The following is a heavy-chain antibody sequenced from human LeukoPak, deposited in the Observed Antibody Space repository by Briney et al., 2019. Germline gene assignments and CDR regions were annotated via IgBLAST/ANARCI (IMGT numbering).Heavy chain of an antibody. D-gene: IGHD6-19*01. Sequence: SETLSLTCAVSGGSINNYHWSCFRQPPGRGLGWIGCFYHSGSTTYNPSLKSRVTISVDASKSVFSLKLDSVTAADTAMYFCASTQQWLAFDYWGQGILVTVSS. J-gene: IGHJ4*02. CDR3: ASTQQWLAFDY. V-gene: IGHV4-59*03. CDR2: FYHSGST. CDR1: GGSINNYH.